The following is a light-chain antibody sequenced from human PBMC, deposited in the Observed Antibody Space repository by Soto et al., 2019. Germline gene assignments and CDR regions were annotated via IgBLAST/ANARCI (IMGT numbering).Light chain of an antibody. Sequence: ETLMTQSPATLSVSPGERATLSCRASQSVSTNLAWYQRKPGQAPRLLIYGVSTRATGIPPRFSGSGSETEFTLTISSLQSEDFAVYYCQQYNNWPPITFGQGTRLEIK. CDR2: GVS. V-gene: IGKV3-15*01. CDR1: QSVSTN. CDR3: QQYNNWPPIT. J-gene: IGKJ5*01.